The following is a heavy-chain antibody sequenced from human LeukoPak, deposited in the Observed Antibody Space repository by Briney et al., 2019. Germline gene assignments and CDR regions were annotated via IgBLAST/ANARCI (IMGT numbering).Heavy chain of an antibody. V-gene: IGHV3-23*01. CDR2: IKGSGANT. D-gene: IGHD3-10*02. J-gene: IGHJ4*02. CDR3: AKDVRGYNRPFDY. CDR1: GFTFGSCA. Sequence: GGSLRLSCAASGFTFGSCAMNWVRQAPGKGLEWLSSIKGSGANTYYADSVEGRFTISRDNSQNTLYLQMNSLRAEDTAVYYCAKDVRGYNRPFDYWGQGTLVTVSS.